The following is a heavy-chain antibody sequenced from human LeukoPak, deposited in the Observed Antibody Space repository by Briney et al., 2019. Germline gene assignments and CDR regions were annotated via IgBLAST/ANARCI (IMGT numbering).Heavy chain of an antibody. CDR2: TIPIFGTA. CDR1: GGTFSSYA. J-gene: IGHJ4*02. Sequence: SVKVSCKASGGTFSSYAISWVRQAPGQGLEWMGGTIPIFGTANYAQKFQGRVTITADESTSTAYMELSSLRSEDTAVYYCARYPLRVTSEPLSQYYFDYWGQGTLVTVSS. V-gene: IGHV1-69*13. D-gene: IGHD4-17*01. CDR3: ARYPLRVTSEPLSQYYFDY.